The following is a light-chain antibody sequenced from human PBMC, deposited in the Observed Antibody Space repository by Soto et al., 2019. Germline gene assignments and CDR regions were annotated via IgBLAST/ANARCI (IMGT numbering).Light chain of an antibody. CDR3: SADTARSTLV. CDR2: EVR. Sequence: QSALTQPASVSGSAGQSITISCSGTMRDIGAYNLFSWYQQHPGTAPKLIIYEVRNRPSGISSRFSGSRSGNTASLTISGRQPEDEGDYYCSADTARSTLVFGGGTKLTVL. J-gene: IGLJ3*02. CDR1: MRDIGAYNL. V-gene: IGLV2-14*01.